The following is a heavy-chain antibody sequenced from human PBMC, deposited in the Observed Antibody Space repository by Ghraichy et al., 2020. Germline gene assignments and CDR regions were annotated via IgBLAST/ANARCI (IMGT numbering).Heavy chain of an antibody. CDR1: GGSFSGYY. CDR3: AKDYGDYLSRLRMDV. V-gene: IGHV4-34*01. CDR2: INHSGST. J-gene: IGHJ6*02. D-gene: IGHD4-17*01. Sequence: SETLSLTCAVYGGSFSGYYWSWIRQPPGKGLEWIGEINHSGSTNYNPSLKSRVTISVDTSKNQFSLKLSSVTAADTAVYYCAKDYGDYLSRLRMDVWGQGTTVTVSS.